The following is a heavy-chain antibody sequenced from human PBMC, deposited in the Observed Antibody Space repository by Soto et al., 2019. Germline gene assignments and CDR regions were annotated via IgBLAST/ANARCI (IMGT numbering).Heavy chain of an antibody. D-gene: IGHD2-21*02. CDR2: ISYDGSNK. CDR1: GFTFSSYA. J-gene: IGHJ5*02. Sequence: VGSLRLSCAASGFTFSSYAMHWVRQAPGKGLEWVAVISYDGSNKYYADSVKGRFTISRDNSKNTLYLQMNSLRAEDTAVYYCARAYCGGDCYSFRAAFDPWGQGTLVTVSS. CDR3: ARAYCGGDCYSFRAAFDP. V-gene: IGHV3-30-3*01.